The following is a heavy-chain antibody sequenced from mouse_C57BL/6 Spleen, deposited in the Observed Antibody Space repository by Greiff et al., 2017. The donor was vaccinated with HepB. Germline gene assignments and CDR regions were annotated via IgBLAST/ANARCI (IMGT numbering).Heavy chain of an antibody. D-gene: IGHD1-2*01. J-gene: IGHJ4*01. CDR1: GYTFTDYN. Sequence: VQLQQSGPELVKPGASVKMSCKASGYTFTDYNMHWVKQSHGKSLEWIGYINPNNGGTSYNQKFKGKATLTVNKSSSTAYMELRSLTSEDSAVYYCARKGTTAPYYAMDYWGQGTSVTVSS. CDR2: INPNNGGT. CDR3: ARKGTTAPYYAMDY. V-gene: IGHV1-22*01.